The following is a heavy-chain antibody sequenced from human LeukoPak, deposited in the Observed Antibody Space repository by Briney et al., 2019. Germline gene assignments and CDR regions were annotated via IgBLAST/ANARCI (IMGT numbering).Heavy chain of an antibody. V-gene: IGHV3-7*01. CDR1: GFIFSDYW. J-gene: IGHJ4*02. CDR3: ASRESSMTRSH. CDR2: INEDGSEQ. Sequence: PGGSLSLSCVASGFIFSDYWMNWVRQVPGKGLEWVANINEDGSEQDYVDSVRGRFTISRDNAKNSLYLQMNSLRAEDTAVYYCASRESSMTRSHWGQGTLVTVSS. D-gene: IGHD2/OR15-2a*01.